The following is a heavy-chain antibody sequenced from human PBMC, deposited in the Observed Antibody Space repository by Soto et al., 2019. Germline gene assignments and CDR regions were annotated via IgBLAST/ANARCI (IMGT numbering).Heavy chain of an antibody. J-gene: IGHJ6*02. Sequence: QVQLVQSGAEVKKPGASVKVSCKSSGYTFSMYGISWVRQRTGQGLEWMGWISGYNGNTNYEQKFQDRVTMTTDTSTNTAYMELRSLRSDDTAVYYCAREGPRPYYYYGMDVWGQGTTVTVSS. V-gene: IGHV1-18*01. CDR1: GYTFSMYG. CDR2: ISGYNGNT. CDR3: AREGPRPYYYYGMDV.